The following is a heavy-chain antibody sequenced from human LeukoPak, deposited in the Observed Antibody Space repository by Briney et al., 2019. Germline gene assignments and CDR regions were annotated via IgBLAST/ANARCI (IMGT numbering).Heavy chain of an antibody. CDR3: ARPRTAEYYFGY. J-gene: IGHJ4*02. V-gene: IGHV3-48*04. CDR2: ISGTSSTI. CDR1: GFTFSSWS. Sequence: GGSLRLSCVASGFTFSSWSMNWVRQAPGEGLEWLSYISGTSSTIYYADSVKGRFTISRDNAKNSLYLQMNSLRAEDTAVYYCARPRTAEYYFGYWGQGMLVTVSS.